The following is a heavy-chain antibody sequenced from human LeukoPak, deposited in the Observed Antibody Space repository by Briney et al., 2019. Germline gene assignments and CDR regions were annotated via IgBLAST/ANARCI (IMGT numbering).Heavy chain of an antibody. J-gene: IGHJ4*02. D-gene: IGHD1-1*01. V-gene: IGHV3-30*03. CDR1: GFTFSSYG. Sequence: QPGGSLRLSCAASGFTFSSYGMHWVRQAPGKGLEWVAVISNDGSNKYYVDSVKGRFTISRDNSKNTLHLQMNSLRAEDTAVYYCAREVNEGFDYWGQGTLVTVSS. CDR2: ISNDGSNK. CDR3: AREVNEGFDY.